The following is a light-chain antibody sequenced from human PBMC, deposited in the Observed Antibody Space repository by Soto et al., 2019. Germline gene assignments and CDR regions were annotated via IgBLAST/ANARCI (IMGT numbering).Light chain of an antibody. CDR2: TVP. Sequence: DIQMTQSPSSLSASLGDRVTITCRASQDISTYLNWYQQKPGKAPNLLIYTVPNLETGVPSRFSGSGSGTVFTLTISALQPEDIANYYCQQYNSLPYTFGQ. V-gene: IGKV1-33*01. CDR1: QDISTY. J-gene: IGKJ2*01. CDR3: QQYNSLPYT.